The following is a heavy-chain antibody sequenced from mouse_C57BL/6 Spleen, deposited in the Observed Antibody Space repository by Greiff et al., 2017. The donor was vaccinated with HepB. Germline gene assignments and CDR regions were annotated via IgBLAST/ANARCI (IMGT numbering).Heavy chain of an antibody. CDR2: IYPSDSET. CDR3: ARSEYYGSSHWYFDV. Sequence: VQLQQSGAELVRPGSSVKLSCKASGYTFTSYWMEWVKQRPGQGLEWIGNIYPSDSETHYNQKFKDKATLTVDKSSSTAYMQLSSLTSEDSAVYYCARSEYYGSSHWYFDVWGTGTTVTVSS. D-gene: IGHD1-1*01. V-gene: IGHV1-61*01. J-gene: IGHJ1*03. CDR1: GYTFTSYW.